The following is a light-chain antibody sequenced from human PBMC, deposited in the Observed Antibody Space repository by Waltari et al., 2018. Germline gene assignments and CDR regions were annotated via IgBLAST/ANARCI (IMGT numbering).Light chain of an antibody. CDR3: QQYDSTPVT. J-gene: IGKJ3*01. CDR1: QSVLYSSNNKTY. V-gene: IGKV4-1*01. CDR2: WAS. Sequence: DIVMTQSPDSLAVSLGERATINCKSSQSVLYSSNNKTYVAWYQQKQGQPPKLLIYWASTRESGVPDRFSGRGSGTDFTLTISSLQAEDVAVYYCQQYDSTPVTFGPGTKVDIK.